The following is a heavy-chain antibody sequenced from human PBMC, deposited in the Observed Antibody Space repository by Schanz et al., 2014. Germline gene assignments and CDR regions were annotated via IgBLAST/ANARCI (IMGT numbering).Heavy chain of an antibody. CDR1: GFTFRSYG. CDR3: VKPIKFRGGYTFEG. Sequence: VQLVESGGGLVKPGGSLRLSCAASGFTFRSYGMHWVRQAPGKGLEYVSAISSDVNSTYYADSVKNRFTISRDNSKNTLYLHISSLRLDDTAVYYCVKPIKFRGGYTFEGWGQGTLVTVSS. CDR2: ISSDVNST. D-gene: IGHD6-25*01. J-gene: IGHJ4*02. V-gene: IGHV3-64D*06.